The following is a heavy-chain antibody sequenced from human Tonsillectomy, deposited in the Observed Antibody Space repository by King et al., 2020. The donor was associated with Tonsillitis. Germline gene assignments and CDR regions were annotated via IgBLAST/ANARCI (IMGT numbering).Heavy chain of an antibody. CDR1: GGSISSYY. Sequence: VQLQESGPGLVKPSETLSLTCTVSGGSISSYYWSWIRQPAGKGLKWIGRIYTSGSTNYNPSLKSRVTMSVDTSKNQFSLKLSSVTAADTAVYYCARDSLGYSNYEGSRYYYYGMDVWGQGTTVTVSS. J-gene: IGHJ6*02. V-gene: IGHV4-4*07. D-gene: IGHD4-11*01. CDR3: ARDSLGYSNYEGSRYYYYGMDV. CDR2: IYTSGST.